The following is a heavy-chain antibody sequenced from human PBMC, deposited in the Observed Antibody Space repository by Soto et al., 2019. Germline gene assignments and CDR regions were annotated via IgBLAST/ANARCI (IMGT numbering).Heavy chain of an antibody. V-gene: IGHV3-33*01. CDR2: IWYDGSNK. CDR3: ARGNKVRRSSGKFDY. D-gene: IGHD6-13*01. J-gene: IGHJ4*02. Sequence: GGSLRLSCAASGFTFSSYGMHWVRQAPGKGLEWVAVIWYDGSNKYYADSVKGRFTISRDNSKNTLYLQMNSLRAEDTAVYYCARGNKVRRSSGKFDYWGQGTLVTVSS. CDR1: GFTFSSYG.